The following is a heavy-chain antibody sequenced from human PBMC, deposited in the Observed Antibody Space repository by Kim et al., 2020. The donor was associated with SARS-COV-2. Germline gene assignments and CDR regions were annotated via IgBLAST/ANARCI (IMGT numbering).Heavy chain of an antibody. J-gene: IGHJ3*02. D-gene: IGHD3-10*01. CDR3: ATGTALWFGEKAFDI. V-gene: IGHV1-24*01. Sequence: QKFQGRVTMTEDTSTDTAYMELSSLRSEDTAVYYCATGTALWFGEKAFDIWGQGTMVTVSS.